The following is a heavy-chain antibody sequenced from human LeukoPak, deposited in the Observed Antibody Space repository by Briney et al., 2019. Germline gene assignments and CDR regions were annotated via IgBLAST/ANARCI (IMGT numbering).Heavy chain of an antibody. Sequence: PGGSLRLSCAASGFTFSDYWMHWVRQVQGKGLVWVSRINTSGSSTTYADYVKGRFTISRDNAKNTLYLQMDSLRAEDTGVYYCARSNHADDFWGQGTLVTVSS. V-gene: IGHV3-74*03. CDR3: ARSNHADDF. CDR2: INTSGSST. J-gene: IGHJ4*02. D-gene: IGHD1-14*01. CDR1: GFTFSDYW.